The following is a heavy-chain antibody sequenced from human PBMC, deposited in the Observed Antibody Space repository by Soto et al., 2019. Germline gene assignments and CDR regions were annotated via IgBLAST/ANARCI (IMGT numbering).Heavy chain of an antibody. CDR3: ARAVAVQLERKMRYYYDY. CDR1: GFTFSSYW. J-gene: IGHJ4*02. D-gene: IGHD1-1*01. Sequence: EVQLVESGGGLVQPGGSLRLSCAASGFTFSSYWMHWVRQAPGKGLVWVSRINSDGSSTSYADSVKGRFTISRDNAKNTLYLQMNSLRAEDTAVYYCARAVAVQLERKMRYYYDYWGQGTLVTDSS. CDR2: INSDGSST. V-gene: IGHV3-74*01.